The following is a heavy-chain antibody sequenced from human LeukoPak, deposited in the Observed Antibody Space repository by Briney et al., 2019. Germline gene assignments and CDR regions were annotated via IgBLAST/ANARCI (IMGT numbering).Heavy chain of an antibody. Sequence: PSETLSLTCTVSGGSISNYYWSWIRQPPGKGLEWIGYIYYSETTNYNPSLKSRVTISVDTSKNQFSLKLSSVTAADTAVYYCARHAGYSSSWSPFDYWGQGTLVTVSS. CDR1: GGSISNYY. CDR3: ARHAGYSSSWSPFDY. J-gene: IGHJ4*02. V-gene: IGHV4-59*08. D-gene: IGHD6-13*01. CDR2: IYYSETT.